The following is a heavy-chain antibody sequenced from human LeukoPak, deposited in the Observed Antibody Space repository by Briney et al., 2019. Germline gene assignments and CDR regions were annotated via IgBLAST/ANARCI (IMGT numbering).Heavy chain of an antibody. Sequence: TSETLSLTCTVSGGSISSSSYYWGWIRQPPGKGLEWIGRIYYSGSTYYNPSLKSRVTISVDTSKNQFSLKLSSVTAADTAVYYCARRRRIAVAGLGGYFDYWGQGTLVTVSS. V-gene: IGHV4-39*01. CDR2: IYYSGST. D-gene: IGHD6-19*01. CDR3: ARRRRIAVAGLGGYFDY. CDR1: GGSISSSSYY. J-gene: IGHJ4*02.